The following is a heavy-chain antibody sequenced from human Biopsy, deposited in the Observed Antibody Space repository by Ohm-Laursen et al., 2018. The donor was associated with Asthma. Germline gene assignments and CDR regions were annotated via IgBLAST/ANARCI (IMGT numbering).Heavy chain of an antibody. CDR2: IIPIFGPT. V-gene: IGHV1-69*13. J-gene: IGHJ6*02. CDR3: ARGYSGSDRIVYYYSGLEV. D-gene: IGHD5-12*01. Sequence: SVKVSCKASGGTFSSNSINWVRQAPGQGLEWMGRIIPIFGPTNYAQKFQGRVTISADDSTSTAYMELSSLSSEDPAVYYCARGYSGSDRIVYYYSGLEVWGQGTTVTVSS. CDR1: GGTFSSNS.